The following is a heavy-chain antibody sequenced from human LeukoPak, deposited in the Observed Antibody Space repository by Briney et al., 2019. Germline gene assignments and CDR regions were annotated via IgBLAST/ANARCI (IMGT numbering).Heavy chain of an antibody. D-gene: IGHD2-15*01. V-gene: IGHV3-66*01. CDR1: GFTVSSNY. J-gene: IGHJ5*02. Sequence: GGSLRLSCAASGFTVSSNYMSWVRQAPGKGLEWVSVIYSGGSTYYADSVKGRFTISRDNAKNSLYLQMNSLRAEDTAVYYCARDQTVLLDNWFDPWGQGTLVTVSS. CDR3: ARDQTVLLDNWFDP. CDR2: IYSGGST.